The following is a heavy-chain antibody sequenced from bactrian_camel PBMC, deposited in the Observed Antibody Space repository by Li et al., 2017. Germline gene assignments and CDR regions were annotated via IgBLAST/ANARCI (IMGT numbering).Heavy chain of an antibody. Sequence: HVQLVESGGGSVQAGGSLRLSCRVSGMRYVWYCMGWFRQAAGKQREWVACIDRDGRTRYLDVVKGRFTISKDIGKDTLYLQMDDLKSEDSAMYYCAAPRLKQRCGNWGAYNHWGQ. J-gene: IGHJ4*01. CDR1: GMRYVWYC. D-gene: IGHD7*01. CDR2: IDRDGRT. V-gene: IGHV3S53*01. CDR3: AAPRLKQRCGNWGAYNH.